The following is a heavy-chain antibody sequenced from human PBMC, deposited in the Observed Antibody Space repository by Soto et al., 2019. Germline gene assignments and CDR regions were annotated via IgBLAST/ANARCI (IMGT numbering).Heavy chain of an antibody. CDR3: STISIVVVPAAIRPPPPYYCYGMDV. J-gene: IGHJ6*02. D-gene: IGHD2-2*02. V-gene: IGHV1-24*01. CDR2: FDPEDGET. CDR1: GYTLTELS. Sequence: ASVTVSCKVSGYTLTELSMHWVRQAPGKGLEWMGGFDPEDGETIHAQKFQGRVTMTEDTSTDTAYMELSSLRSEDTAVYYCSTISIVVVPAAIRPPPPYYCYGMDVWGQGTTVTVSS.